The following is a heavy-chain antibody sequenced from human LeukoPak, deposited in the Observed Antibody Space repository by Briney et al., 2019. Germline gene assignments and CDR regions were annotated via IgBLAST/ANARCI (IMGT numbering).Heavy chain of an antibody. CDR3: ASGDYDYVWGSYRFFDY. D-gene: IGHD3-16*02. J-gene: IGHJ4*02. Sequence: GGSLRLSCVASGFTFSSYGMNWVRPAPGKGLEWVSYISSSSSTIYYADSVKGRFTISRDNAKNSLYLQMNSLRAEDTAVYYCASGDYDYVWGSYRFFDYWGQGTLVTVSS. CDR2: ISSSSSTI. CDR1: GFTFSSYG. V-gene: IGHV3-48*01.